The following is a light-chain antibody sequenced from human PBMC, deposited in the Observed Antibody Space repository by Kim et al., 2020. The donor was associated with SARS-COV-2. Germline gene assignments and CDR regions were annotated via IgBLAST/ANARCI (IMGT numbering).Light chain of an antibody. V-gene: IGKV3-20*01. Sequence: EMVLPQSQGTLSLSPGDRATLSCRASESVSSSHFAWYQQKPGQAPRLLINAVSNRATGIPDRFIGSGSGTDFTLTISRLEPEDFAMYYCQQYDGAYTFGQGTKLEI. CDR2: AVS. CDR1: ESVSSSH. J-gene: IGKJ2*01. CDR3: QQYDGAYT.